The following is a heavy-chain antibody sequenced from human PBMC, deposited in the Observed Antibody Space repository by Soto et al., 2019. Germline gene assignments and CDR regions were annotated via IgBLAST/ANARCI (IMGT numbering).Heavy chain of an antibody. V-gene: IGHV4-4*02. J-gene: IGHJ4*02. CDR2: IYHSGST. CDR1: SGSISSSNW. CDR3: ARSRLGTGTPGLFDY. D-gene: IGHD1-1*01. Sequence: QVQLQESGPGLVKPSGTLSLTCAVSSGSISSSNWWSWVRQPPGKGLEWIGEIYHSGSTNYNPSLKSRVTISVDKSKNQFSRKLRSVTAADTAVYYCARSRLGTGTPGLFDYWGQGTLVTVSS.